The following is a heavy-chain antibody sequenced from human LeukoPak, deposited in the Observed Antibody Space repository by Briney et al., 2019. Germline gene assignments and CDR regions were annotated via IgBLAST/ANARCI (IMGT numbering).Heavy chain of an antibody. CDR1: GFTFSRYT. V-gene: IGHV3-30*04. Sequence: GGSLRLSCAGSGFTFSRYTMNWVRQAPGKGLEWVAVISYDGSNKYYADSVKGRFTISRDNFKNTLYLQMNSLRVEDTALYYCVNSGFDPWGQGTLVTVSS. J-gene: IGHJ5*02. D-gene: IGHD3-10*01. CDR2: ISYDGSNK. CDR3: VNSGFDP.